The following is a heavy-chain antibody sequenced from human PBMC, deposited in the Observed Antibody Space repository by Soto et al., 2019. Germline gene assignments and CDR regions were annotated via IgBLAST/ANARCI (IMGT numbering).Heavy chain of an antibody. D-gene: IGHD3-3*01. CDR1: GFTFMGYA. CDR2: ISSDGGST. V-gene: IGHV3-64*01. J-gene: IGHJ4*02. CDR3: ARDGVETGAFDY. Sequence: EVLLVESGGGLVQPGGALRLSCAASGFTFMGYAMHWVRQAPGKGLEYVSRISSDGGSTYYVNSVKGRFAIYRDNSKNTMYLQLGSLRTDDMAVYYCARDGVETGAFDYWGQGSLVTVSS.